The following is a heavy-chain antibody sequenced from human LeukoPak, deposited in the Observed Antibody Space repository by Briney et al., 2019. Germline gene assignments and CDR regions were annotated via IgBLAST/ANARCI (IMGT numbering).Heavy chain of an antibody. Sequence: GESLKISRKGSGYTFHNYWIAWVRQMPVKGLEWMGLIYLDDSDARYIPSFHCQVSMSADNTLTTAFLLLSSLKASDTAMYYCARHRGYGGDYDYWGQGTLVTVSS. CDR2: IYLDDSDA. J-gene: IGHJ4*02. D-gene: IGHD2-21*01. CDR3: ARHRGYGGDYDY. CDR1: GYTFHNYW. V-gene: IGHV5-51*01.